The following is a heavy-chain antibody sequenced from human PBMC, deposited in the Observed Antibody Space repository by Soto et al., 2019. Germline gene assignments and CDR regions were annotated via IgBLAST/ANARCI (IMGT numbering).Heavy chain of an antibody. J-gene: IGHJ4*02. V-gene: IGHV1-69*01. D-gene: IGHD3-22*01. CDR2: IIPIFGTA. Sequence: QVQLVQSGAEVKKPGSSVKVSCKASGGTFSSYAISWVRQAPGQGLEWMGGIIPIFGTANYAQKFQGRVTITADESTSTAYMELSSLRSEDTAVYYCARAEYYYDSSGPTQSFDYWGQGTLVTVSS. CDR3: ARAEYYYDSSGPTQSFDY. CDR1: GGTFSSYA.